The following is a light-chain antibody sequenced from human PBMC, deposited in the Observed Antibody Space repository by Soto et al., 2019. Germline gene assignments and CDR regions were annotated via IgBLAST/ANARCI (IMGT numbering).Light chain of an antibody. CDR3: QQANSFPFT. Sequence: DTQMTQSPSSVFASVGDGFTITCRATKVIRSWLAWYQQKPGKAPNLLIYAASILQSGVPSRFSGSGSGTDFTLTISSLQPEDFATYYCQQANSFPFTFGPGTKVDIQ. J-gene: IGKJ3*01. V-gene: IGKV1-12*02. CDR1: KVIRSW. CDR2: AAS.